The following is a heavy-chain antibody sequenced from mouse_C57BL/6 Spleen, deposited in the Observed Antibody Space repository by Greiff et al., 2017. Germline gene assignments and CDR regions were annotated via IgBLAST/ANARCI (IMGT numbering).Heavy chain of an antibody. V-gene: IGHV1-18*01. CDR1: GYTFTDYN. J-gene: IGHJ4*01. CDR3: ARAPYYYGSSPYYDAMDY. CDR2: INPNNGGT. D-gene: IGHD1-1*01. Sequence: EVQLQQSGPELVKPGASVKIPCKASGYTFTDYNMDWVKQSPGQSLEWIGDINPNNGGTIYNQKFKGKATLTVDKSSSTAYMELRSLTSEDTAVXYSARAPYYYGSSPYYDAMDYWGQGTSVTVSS.